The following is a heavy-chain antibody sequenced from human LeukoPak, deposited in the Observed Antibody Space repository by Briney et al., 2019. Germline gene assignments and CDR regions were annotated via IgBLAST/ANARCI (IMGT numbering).Heavy chain of an antibody. CDR2: INYSXXX. D-gene: IGHD3-16*01. CDR3: AQWGNNMDV. V-gene: IGHV4-34*01. J-gene: IGHJ6*03. Sequence: TSETLSLTCTDYGGSFSSXXXXXXXXXXXXGPEXIGQINYSXXXXXXPALTSRXXXXXDTSKNQFSLKLNSVTAADTAVYYCAQWGNNMDVWGKGTTVIVSS. CDR1: GGSFSSXX.